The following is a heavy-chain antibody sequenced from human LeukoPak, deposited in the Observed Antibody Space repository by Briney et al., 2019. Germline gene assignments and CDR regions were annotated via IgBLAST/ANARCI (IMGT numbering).Heavy chain of an antibody. D-gene: IGHD3-3*01. Sequence: SETLSLTCTVSGGSISSGDYYWSWVRQPPGKGLEWIGYIYYSGSTYYNPSLKSRVTISVDTSKNQFSLKLSSVTAADTAVYYCARVKIWRQAFDYWGQGTLVTVSS. J-gene: IGHJ4*02. CDR3: ARVKIWRQAFDY. CDR1: GGSISSGDYY. CDR2: IYYSGST. V-gene: IGHV4-30-4*08.